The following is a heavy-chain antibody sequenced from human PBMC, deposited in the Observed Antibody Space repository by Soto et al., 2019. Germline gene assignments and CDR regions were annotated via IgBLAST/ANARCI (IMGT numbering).Heavy chain of an antibody. J-gene: IGHJ4*02. D-gene: IGHD6-6*01. CDR1: GGSMSGYY. CDR3: ARSHIVPRLLMYPYDY. V-gene: IGHV4-59*08. Sequence: PSETLSLTCTVSGGSMSGYYWSWIRLPPGKPMEWIGYVHDSWGAAYNPSLKSRVAISLDTSKNQFSLKLSSVTAADTAVYYCARSHIVPRLLMYPYDYWGQGTLVTVSS. CDR2: VHDSWGA.